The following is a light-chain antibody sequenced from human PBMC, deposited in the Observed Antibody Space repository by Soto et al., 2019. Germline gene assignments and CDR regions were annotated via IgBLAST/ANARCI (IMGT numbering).Light chain of an antibody. J-gene: IGLJ3*02. CDR3: SSYTSSSTRV. CDR1: SSDVGGYNY. Sequence: QSVLTQPASVSGSPGQSITISCTGTSSDVGGYNYVSWYQQHPGKAPKLMIYEVSNRPSGVSNRFSGSKSGNTASLTISGLPAEDEADYYCSSYTSSSTRVVGGGTKLTVL. CDR2: EVS. V-gene: IGLV2-14*01.